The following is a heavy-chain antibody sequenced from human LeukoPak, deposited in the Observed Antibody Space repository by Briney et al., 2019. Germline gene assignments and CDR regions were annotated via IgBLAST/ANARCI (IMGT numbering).Heavy chain of an antibody. CDR2: IWFDGTYE. J-gene: IGHJ6*03. CDR1: GFTFSSYG. Sequence: GGSLRLSCAASGFTFSSYGMHWVRQAPGKGLEWVALIWFDGTYEYYADSVKGRFTISRDNSNKTLYLQMNSLRAEDTAVYYCAKERDYAEDMDVWGKGTAVTVSS. D-gene: IGHD4-17*01. V-gene: IGHV3-33*06. CDR3: AKERDYAEDMDV.